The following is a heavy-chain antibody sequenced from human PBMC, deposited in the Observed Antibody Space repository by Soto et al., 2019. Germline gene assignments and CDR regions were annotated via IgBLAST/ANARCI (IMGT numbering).Heavy chain of an antibody. V-gene: IGHV4-39*07. CDR1: GGSINSYSYF. CDR3: ARGTLV. Sequence: SETLSLTCTVSGGSINSYSYFWGWIRQPPGKELQWIGSIYNTGSTYYNPSLKSRVNISVDTSTKQFSLKLSSVTAADTAVYYCARGTLVWGQGTLVTVSS. J-gene: IGHJ4*02. CDR2: IYNTGST. D-gene: IGHD2-2*01.